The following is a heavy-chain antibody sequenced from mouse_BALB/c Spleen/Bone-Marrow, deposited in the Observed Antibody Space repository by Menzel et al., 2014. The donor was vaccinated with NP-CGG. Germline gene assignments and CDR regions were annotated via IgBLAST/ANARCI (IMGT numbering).Heavy chain of an antibody. V-gene: IGHV4-1*02. Sequence: GVDFSRYWMSWVRQAPGKGLEWIGEINPDSSTINYTPSLKDKFIISRDNAKSTLYLQMSKVRSEDTALDYCARPNGSPYAMDYWGQGTSVTVSS. CDR2: INPDSSTI. D-gene: IGHD2-2*01. CDR3: ARPNGSPYAMDY. CDR1: GVDFSRYW. J-gene: IGHJ4*01.